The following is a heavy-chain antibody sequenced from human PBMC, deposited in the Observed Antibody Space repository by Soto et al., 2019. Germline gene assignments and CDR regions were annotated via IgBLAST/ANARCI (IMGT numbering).Heavy chain of an antibody. J-gene: IGHJ3*02. Sequence: SETLSLTCTVSGGSISSYYWSWIRQPPGKGLEWIGYIYYSGSTNYNPSLKSRVTISVDTSKNQFSLKLSSVTAADTAVYYCARVEAEDSSSWYAFDIWGQGTMVTVSS. CDR1: GGSISSYY. CDR3: ARVEAEDSSSWYAFDI. V-gene: IGHV4-59*01. CDR2: IYYSGST. D-gene: IGHD6-13*01.